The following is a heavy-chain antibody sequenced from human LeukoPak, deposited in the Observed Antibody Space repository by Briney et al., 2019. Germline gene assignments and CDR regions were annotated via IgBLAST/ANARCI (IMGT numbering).Heavy chain of an antibody. D-gene: IGHD1-26*01. J-gene: IGHJ4*02. CDR1: GGSISRGDYH. CDR2: IHYSGGT. V-gene: IGHV4-31*03. Sequence: PSQTLSLTCTVSGGSISRGDYHWTWVRQHPEKGLEWIGYIHYSGGTYYNPSLKSRVTISLDTYKNQFSLGLSSVTAADTAVYYCARVVVGVTIDYWGQGALVTVSS. CDR3: ARVVVGVTIDY.